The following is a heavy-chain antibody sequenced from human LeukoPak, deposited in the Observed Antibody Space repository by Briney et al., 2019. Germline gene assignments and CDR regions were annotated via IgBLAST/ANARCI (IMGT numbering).Heavy chain of an antibody. D-gene: IGHD1-1*01. J-gene: IGHJ4*01. CDR3: ARHMGLGYTYFYPYFDY. CDR2: IYYSGST. V-gene: IGHV4-59*08. Sequence: PSETLSLTCTVSGGSISSYYWSWIRQPPGKGLEWIGYIYYSGSTNYNPSLKSRVTISVDTSKNQFSLKLSSVTAADTPVYYCARHMGLGYTYFYPYFDYWGQGTLVTVSS. CDR1: GGSISSYY.